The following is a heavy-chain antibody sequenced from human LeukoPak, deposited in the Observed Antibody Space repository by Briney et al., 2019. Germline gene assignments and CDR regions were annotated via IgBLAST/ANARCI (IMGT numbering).Heavy chain of an antibody. V-gene: IGHV4-34*01. CDR1: GGSFSGYY. J-gene: IGHJ4*02. CDR2: INHSGST. Sequence: SETLSLTCAVYGGSFSGYYWSWIRQPPGKGLEWIGEINHSGSTNYNPSLKSRVTISVDTSKNQFSLKLSSVTAADPAVYYCARVTYFDWLQFDCWGQGTLVTVSS. D-gene: IGHD3-9*01. CDR3: ARVTYFDWLQFDC.